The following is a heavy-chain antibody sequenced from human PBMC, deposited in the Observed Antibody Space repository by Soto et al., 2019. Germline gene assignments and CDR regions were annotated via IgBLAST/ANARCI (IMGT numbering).Heavy chain of an antibody. CDR1: GITFSDHD. D-gene: IGHD3-10*01. J-gene: IGHJ4*02. CDR3: VLWVRGLINY. V-gene: IGHV3-72*01. Sequence: ESGGGLVQPGGSLRLSCATSGITFSDHDMDWVRQAPGKGLEWLGRSRTRADNYATDYAASVKGRFTFSRDDSKSSLSLQMRSLKTGDTAMYYCVLWVRGLINYWGQGTLVTVSS. CDR2: SRTRADNYAT.